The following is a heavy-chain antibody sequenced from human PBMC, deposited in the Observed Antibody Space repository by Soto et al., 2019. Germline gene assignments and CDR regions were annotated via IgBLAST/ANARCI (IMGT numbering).Heavy chain of an antibody. Sequence: QVQLVQSGAEVKKPGASVKVSCKASGFTFIGYYMHWVRQAPGQGLEWMGWISPNSGGTTYAQKFQGRVTMTRDTSISTVYMELSRLRSDDTAVYYCARAGGAGGMDVWGQGTTVTVSS. D-gene: IGHD3-16*01. J-gene: IGHJ6*02. V-gene: IGHV1-2*02. CDR1: GFTFIGYY. CDR2: ISPNSGGT. CDR3: ARAGGAGGMDV.